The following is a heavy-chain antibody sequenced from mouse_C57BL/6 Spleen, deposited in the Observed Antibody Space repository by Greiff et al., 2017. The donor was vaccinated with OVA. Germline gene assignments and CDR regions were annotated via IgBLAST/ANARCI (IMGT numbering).Heavy chain of an antibody. V-gene: IGHV5-15*01. Sequence: EVKLMESGGGLVQPGGSLKLSCAASGFTFSDYGMAWVRQAPRKGPEWVAFISNLAYSIYYADTVTGRFTISRENAKNTLYLEMSSLRSEDTAMYYCAREYYYAMDYWGQGTSVTVSS. CDR2: ISNLAYSI. CDR3: AREYYYAMDY. CDR1: GFTFSDYG. J-gene: IGHJ4*01.